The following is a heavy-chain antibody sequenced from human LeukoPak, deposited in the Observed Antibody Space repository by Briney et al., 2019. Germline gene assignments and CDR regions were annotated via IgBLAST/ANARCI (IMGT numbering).Heavy chain of an antibody. CDR3: ARGILIDYYDSSGYLAYFDY. J-gene: IGHJ4*02. CDR2: INPNSGGT. CDR1: GYTFTGYY. Sequence: ASVKVSCKASGYTFTGYYMHWVRQAPGQGLEWMGWINPNSGGTNYAQKFQGRVTMTRDTSISIAYMELSRLRSDDTAVYYCARGILIDYYDSSGYLAYFDYWGQGTLVTVSS. D-gene: IGHD3-22*01. V-gene: IGHV1-2*02.